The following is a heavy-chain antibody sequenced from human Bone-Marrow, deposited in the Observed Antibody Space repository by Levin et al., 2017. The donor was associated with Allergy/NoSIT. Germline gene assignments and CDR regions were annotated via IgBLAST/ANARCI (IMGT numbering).Heavy chain of an antibody. CDR3: ATYSYGYSSD. Sequence: GGSLRLSCAASGFTFSSSWMHWVRQAPGKGLVWVSRINNDGSSAIYADSVKGRFTISRDNAKNTLFLQMNSLRAEDTAVYYCATYSYGYSSDWGQGTLVTVSS. D-gene: IGHD5-18*01. J-gene: IGHJ4*02. V-gene: IGHV3-74*01. CDR2: INNDGSSA. CDR1: GFTFSSSW.